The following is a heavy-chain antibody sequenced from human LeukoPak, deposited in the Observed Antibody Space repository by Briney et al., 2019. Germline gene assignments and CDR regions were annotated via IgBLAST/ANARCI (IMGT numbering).Heavy chain of an antibody. CDR1: GFTFSSYG. Sequence: PGGSLRLSCAASGFTFSSYGMHWVRQAPGKGLEWVAVIWYDGSNKYYADSVKGRFTISRDNSKNTLYLQMNSLRAEDTAVYYCAKGGGYSSSFPRGTWGQGTLVTVSS. J-gene: IGHJ5*02. CDR3: AKGGGYSSSFPRGT. D-gene: IGHD6-13*01. V-gene: IGHV3-33*06. CDR2: IWYDGSNK.